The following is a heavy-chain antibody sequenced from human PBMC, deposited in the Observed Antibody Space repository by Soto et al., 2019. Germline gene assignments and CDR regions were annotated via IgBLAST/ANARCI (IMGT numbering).Heavy chain of an antibody. D-gene: IGHD6-19*01. Sequence: SGPTLVNPTQTLTLTCTFSGFPFSTSQVGVGWIRQPPGKAQEWLGLIYWDDDKRYSPSLRSRLTITKDTSKNQVVLTMTNMDPLDTATYYCAHRPGGYMSGWDSGYFDYWGRGALVTVSS. J-gene: IGHJ4*02. CDR3: AHRPGGYMSGWDSGYFDY. V-gene: IGHV2-5*02. CDR2: IYWDDDK. CDR1: GFPFSTSQVG.